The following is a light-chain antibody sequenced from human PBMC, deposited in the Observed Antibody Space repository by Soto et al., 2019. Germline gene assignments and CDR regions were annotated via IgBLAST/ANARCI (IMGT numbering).Light chain of an antibody. CDR3: SSHGGNSPYV. CDR1: TGDIGNYNF. CDR2: EVN. Sequence: QSALTKPPSASGSPGQSVAISCTGTTGDIGNYNFVSWYQQHPGKAPKLLIFEVNKRPSGVPDRFSGSKSGNTASLTVSGLQAEDEADYYCSSHGGNSPYVFGTGTKVTVL. J-gene: IGLJ1*01. V-gene: IGLV2-8*01.